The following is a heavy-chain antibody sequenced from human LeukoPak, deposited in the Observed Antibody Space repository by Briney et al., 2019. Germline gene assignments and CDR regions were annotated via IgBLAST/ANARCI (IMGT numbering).Heavy chain of an antibody. Sequence: SETLSLTCAVYGESFSGYYWSWIHQPPGKGLEWIGEINHSGSTNYNPSLKSRVTISVDTSKNQFSLKLSSVTAADTAVYYCARGEAAAGPQLDYWGQGTLVTVSS. D-gene: IGHD6-13*01. CDR1: GESFSGYY. V-gene: IGHV4-34*01. CDR3: ARGEAAAGPQLDY. CDR2: INHSGST. J-gene: IGHJ4*02.